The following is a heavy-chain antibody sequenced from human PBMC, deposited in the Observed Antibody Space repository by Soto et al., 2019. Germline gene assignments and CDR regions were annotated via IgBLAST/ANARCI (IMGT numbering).Heavy chain of an antibody. CDR1: GFTFSSYS. CDR3: ARDNYYDSSGYYYDPSYFDY. V-gene: IGHV3-48*02. J-gene: IGHJ4*02. D-gene: IGHD3-22*01. Sequence: GGSLRLSCAASGFTFSSYSMNWVRQAPGKGLEWVSYISSSSSTIYYADSVKGRFTISRDNAKNSLYLQMNSLRDEDTAVYYCARDNYYDSSGYYYDPSYFDYWGRGTLVTVSS. CDR2: ISSSSSTI.